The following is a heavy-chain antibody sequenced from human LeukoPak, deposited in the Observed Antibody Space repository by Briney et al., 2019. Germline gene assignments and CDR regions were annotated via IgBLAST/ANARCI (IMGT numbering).Heavy chain of an antibody. CDR2: IWYDGSDK. CDR3: ARASSKQLAGYLPDGFDI. CDR1: GFTFSSYG. Sequence: GGSLRLSCAASGFTFSSYGMHWVRQAPGKGLEWVAVIWYDGSDKYYADSVKGRFTISRENSKNTLYLQMNSLRAEDTAVYYCARASSKQLAGYLPDGFDIWGQGTMVTVSS. J-gene: IGHJ3*02. V-gene: IGHV3-33*01. D-gene: IGHD3-9*01.